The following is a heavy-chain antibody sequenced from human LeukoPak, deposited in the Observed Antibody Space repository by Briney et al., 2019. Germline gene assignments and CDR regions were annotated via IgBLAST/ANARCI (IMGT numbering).Heavy chain of an antibody. Sequence: PGGSLRLSCGASGFTFSDYSMNWVRQAPGKGLGWVSSISGSGNHIYYADSLKGRFTISRDNAKNSVSLQMNNLRADDTAVYYCAKDPWGSRSFWGQGTLVIVSS. CDR1: GFTFSDYS. D-gene: IGHD6-6*01. CDR2: ISGSGNHI. V-gene: IGHV3-21*06. J-gene: IGHJ4*02. CDR3: AKDPWGSRSF.